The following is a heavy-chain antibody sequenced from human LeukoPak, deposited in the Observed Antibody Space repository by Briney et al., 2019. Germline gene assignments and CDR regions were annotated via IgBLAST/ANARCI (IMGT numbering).Heavy chain of an antibody. CDR1: GGSFSVYY. D-gene: IGHD3-22*01. CDR2: INHSGST. J-gene: IGHJ3*02. CDR3: ARRYYYYDSSGYYYFTSAFDI. V-gene: IGHV4-34*01. Sequence: SETLSLTCAVYGGSFSVYYCSWIRQPPGKGLEWIGEINHSGSTNYNPSLKSRVTISVDTSKNQFSLKLSSVTAADTAVYYCARRYYYYDSSGYYYFTSAFDIWGQGTMVTVSS.